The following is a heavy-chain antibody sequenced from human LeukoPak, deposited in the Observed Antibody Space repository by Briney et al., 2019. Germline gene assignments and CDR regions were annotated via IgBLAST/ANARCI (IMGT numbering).Heavy chain of an antibody. CDR3: AKPSNGTAAGGPWDY. J-gene: IGHJ4*02. V-gene: IGHV3-23*01. CDR1: GFTFSSYG. D-gene: IGHD6-13*01. Sequence: PGGSLRLSCAASGFTFSSYGMSWVRQAPGKGLEWVSAISGSGGSTYYADSVKGRFTISRDNSKNTLYLQMNSLRAEDTAVYYCAKPSNGTAAGGPWDYWGQGTLVTVSS. CDR2: ISGSGGST.